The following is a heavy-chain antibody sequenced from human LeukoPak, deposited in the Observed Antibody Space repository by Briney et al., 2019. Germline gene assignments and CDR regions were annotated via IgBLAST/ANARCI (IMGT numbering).Heavy chain of an antibody. V-gene: IGHV1-2*02. CDR1: GYTFTDSY. J-gene: IGHJ5*02. CDR3: ARAVDSSSSWYDWFDP. Sequence: GASVKVSCKASGYTFTDSYIHWLRQAPGQGLEWMGWIKPDNGDTNYVQKFQGRVTMTRDTSISTAHLELTKLRSDDAAVYYCARAVDSSSSWYDWFDPWGQGTLVTVSS. CDR2: IKPDNGDT. D-gene: IGHD6-13*01.